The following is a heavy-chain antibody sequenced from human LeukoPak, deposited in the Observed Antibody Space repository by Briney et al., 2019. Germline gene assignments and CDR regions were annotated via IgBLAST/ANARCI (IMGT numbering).Heavy chain of an antibody. CDR3: ARMLYGGNWGFDC. CDR1: GGSISSYY. D-gene: IGHD4-23*01. J-gene: IGHJ4*02. CDR2: MSTSGST. Sequence: SETLSLTCTVSGGSISSYYWSWIRQSAGKGLEWIGRMSTSGSTNYNPSLKSRVTMSVDTAKNQFSLKLSSVTAADTAVYYCARMLYGGNWGFDCWGQGTLVTVSS. V-gene: IGHV4-4*07.